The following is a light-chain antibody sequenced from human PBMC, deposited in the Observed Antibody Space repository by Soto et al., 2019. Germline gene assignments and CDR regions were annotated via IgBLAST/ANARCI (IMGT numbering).Light chain of an antibody. Sequence: DIQMTQCPSTLSASVGDRVTITCRASQSISSWLAWYQQKPGKAPKLLIYKASTLESGVPSRFSGSGSGTEFTLTISSLQPDDFATYYCQQYNSYSSTWTFGQGTKVEIK. J-gene: IGKJ1*01. CDR1: QSISSW. V-gene: IGKV1-5*03. CDR3: QQYNSYSSTWT. CDR2: KAS.